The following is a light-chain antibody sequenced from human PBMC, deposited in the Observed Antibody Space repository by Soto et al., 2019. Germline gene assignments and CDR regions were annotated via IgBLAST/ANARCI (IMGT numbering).Light chain of an antibody. Sequence: DIQLTQSPSFLSASVGHRVTITCRASQGISSYLAWYQQKPGKAPKRLIYDANSLQSGVPSRFSGSGSGTEFTLTISSLQPEDFATYYCLQHNSYPRTFGQGTKVDIK. CDR2: DAN. CDR3: LQHNSYPRT. CDR1: QGISSY. V-gene: IGKV1-9*01. J-gene: IGKJ1*01.